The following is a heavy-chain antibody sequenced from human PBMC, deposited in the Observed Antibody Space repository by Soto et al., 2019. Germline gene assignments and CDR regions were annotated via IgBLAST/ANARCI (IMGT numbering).Heavy chain of an antibody. J-gene: IGHJ5*02. Sequence: EVQLVESGGGLVQPGGSLRLSCAASGFTVSSNYMSWVRQAPGKGLEWVSVIYSGGSTYYADSVKGRFTISRDNSKNTLYLQMNSLRAEDTAGYYCAREGAAAGVWFDPWGQGTLVTVSS. CDR3: AREGAAAGVWFDP. CDR1: GFTVSSNY. CDR2: IYSGGST. V-gene: IGHV3-66*01. D-gene: IGHD6-13*01.